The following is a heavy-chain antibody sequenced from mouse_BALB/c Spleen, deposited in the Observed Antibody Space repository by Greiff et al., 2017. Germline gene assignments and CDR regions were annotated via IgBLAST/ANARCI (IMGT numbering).Heavy chain of an antibody. CDR2: SRNKANDYTT. D-gene: IGHD2-4*01. Sequence: EVKLMESGGGLVQPGGSLRLSCATSGFTFSDFYMEWVRQPPGKRLEWIAASRNKANDYTTEYSASVKGRFIVSRDTSLSILYLQMNALRAEDTAIYYCARDADYDYDRVFDYWGQGTTLTVSS. CDR1: GFTFSDFY. J-gene: IGHJ2*01. CDR3: ARDADYDYDRVFDY. V-gene: IGHV7-1*02.